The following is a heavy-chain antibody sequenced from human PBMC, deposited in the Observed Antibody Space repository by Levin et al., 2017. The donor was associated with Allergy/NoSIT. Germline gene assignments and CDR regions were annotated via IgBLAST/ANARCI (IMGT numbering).Heavy chain of an antibody. CDR1: GVAVSSNY. V-gene: IGHV3-66*01. D-gene: IGHD3/OR15-3a*01. J-gene: IGHJ6*02. CDR3: ARVDTYDYYYGLDV. CDR2: LYSGGNT. Sequence: RAGGSLRLSCAVSGVAVSSNYMSWVRQSPGKGLEYVSILYSGGNTYYADSVTGRFTISRDNSKNILYLQMNSLRVEDTAIYYCARVDTYDYYYGLDVWGQGTTVTVSS.